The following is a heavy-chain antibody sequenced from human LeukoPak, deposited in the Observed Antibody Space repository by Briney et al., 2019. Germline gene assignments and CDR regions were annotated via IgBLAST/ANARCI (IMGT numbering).Heavy chain of an antibody. CDR3: ARGLYYYDSSGIRH. CDR2: ISAYNGNT. Sequence: ASVKVSCKASGYTFTSYGINWVRQAPGQGLEWMGWISAYNGNTNYAQKLQGRVTMTTDTSTSTAYMELRSLRSDDTAVYYCARGLYYYDSSGIRHWGQGTLVTVSS. CDR1: GYTFTSYG. D-gene: IGHD3-22*01. V-gene: IGHV1-18*01. J-gene: IGHJ1*01.